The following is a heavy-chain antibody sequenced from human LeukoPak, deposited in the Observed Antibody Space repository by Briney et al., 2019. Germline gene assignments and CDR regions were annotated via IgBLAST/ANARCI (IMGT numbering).Heavy chain of an antibody. CDR3: ATGVHGIAAAGDYYFDY. CDR2: MYYRGNT. Sequence: PSGTLSLTCTVSGGSISSYYWSWIRQPPGKGLEWIGYMYYRGNTNYDPSLKSRVTISIDTPNNQFSLKLSSVTAADAAVYYCATGVHGIAAAGDYYFDYWGQGTLVTVSS. J-gene: IGHJ4*02. V-gene: IGHV4-59*01. D-gene: IGHD6-13*01. CDR1: GGSISSYY.